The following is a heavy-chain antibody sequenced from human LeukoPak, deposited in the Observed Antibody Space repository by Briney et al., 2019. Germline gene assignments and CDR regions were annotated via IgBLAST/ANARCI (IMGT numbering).Heavy chain of an antibody. CDR3: VREARGYHYTYFDY. Sequence: GGSLRLACTASGFTLGSHDMHWVRQIPGQGLEWVAAVSSGFHAFFADSVQGRFTVSREDARNSLYLQMNSLRAGDTAVYYCVREARGYHYTYFDYWGQGTLVTVSS. CDR2: VSSGFHA. D-gene: IGHD5-18*01. J-gene: IGHJ4*02. CDR1: GFTLGSHD. V-gene: IGHV3-13*01.